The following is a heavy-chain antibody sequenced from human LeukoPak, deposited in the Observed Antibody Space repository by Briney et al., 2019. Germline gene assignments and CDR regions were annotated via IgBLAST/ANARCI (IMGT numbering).Heavy chain of an antibody. CDR1: GFSLSTSGMC. Sequence: SGPALVKPTQTLTLTCTFSGFSLSTSGMCVSWVRQPPGKALEWLALIDWDDDKYYSTSLKTRLTISKDTSKNRVVLTMTNMDPVDTATYYCARSSYDILTGYYNWFDPWGQGILVTVSS. CDR3: ARSSYDILTGYYNWFDP. D-gene: IGHD3-9*01. V-gene: IGHV2-70*20. J-gene: IGHJ5*02. CDR2: IDWDDDK.